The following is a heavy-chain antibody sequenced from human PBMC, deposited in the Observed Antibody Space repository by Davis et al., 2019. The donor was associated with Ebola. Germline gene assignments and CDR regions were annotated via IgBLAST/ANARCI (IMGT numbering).Heavy chain of an antibody. CDR3: ARDLSSSWYRY. J-gene: IGHJ4*02. Sequence: SVKVSCKASGYTFTSYGISWVRQAPGQGLEWMGRIIPILGIANYAQKFQGRVTITADKSTSTAYMELSSLRSEDTAVYYCARDLSSSWYRYWGQGTLVTVSS. CDR2: IIPILGIA. D-gene: IGHD6-13*01. CDR1: GYTFTSYG. V-gene: IGHV1-69*04.